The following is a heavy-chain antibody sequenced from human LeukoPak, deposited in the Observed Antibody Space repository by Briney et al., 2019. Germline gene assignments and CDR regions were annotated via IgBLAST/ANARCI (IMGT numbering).Heavy chain of an antibody. D-gene: IGHD2/OR15-2a*01. CDR1: GGSISSYY. CDR3: ARVNRLNWFDP. V-gene: IGHV4-59*01. Sequence: PSETLSLTCTVSGGSISSYYWSWIRQPPGKGLEWIGYIYYSGSTNYNPSLKSRVTISVDTSKNQISLKLSSVTAADTAVYYCARVNRLNWFDPWGQGTLVTVSS. J-gene: IGHJ5*02. CDR2: IYYSGST.